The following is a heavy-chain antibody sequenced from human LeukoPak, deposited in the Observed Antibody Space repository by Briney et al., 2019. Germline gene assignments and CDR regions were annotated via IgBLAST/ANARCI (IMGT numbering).Heavy chain of an antibody. CDR3: ARPASRRGAFDI. CDR1: GGSISSYY. Sequence: PSETLSLTCTVSGGSISSYYWSWIRQPPGKGLERIGYIYYSGSTNYNPSLKSRVTISVDTSKNQFSLKLSSVTAADTAVYYCARPASRRGAFDIWGQGTMVTVSS. J-gene: IGHJ3*02. V-gene: IGHV4-59*08. D-gene: IGHD2-2*01. CDR2: IYYSGST.